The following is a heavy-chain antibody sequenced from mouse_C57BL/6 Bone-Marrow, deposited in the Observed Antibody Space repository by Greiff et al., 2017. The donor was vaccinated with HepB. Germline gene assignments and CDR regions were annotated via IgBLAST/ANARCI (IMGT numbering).Heavy chain of an antibody. D-gene: IGHD2-5*01. J-gene: IGHJ3*01. CDR3: ARKNYSNYEAY. V-gene: IGHV1-81*01. CDR1: GYTFTSYG. CDR2: IYPRSGNT. Sequence: VMLVESGAELARPGASVKLSCKASGYTFTSYGISWVKQRTGQGLEWIGEIYPRSGNTYYNEKFKGKATLTADKSSSTAYMELRSLTSEDSAVYFCARKNYSNYEAYWGQGTLVTVSA.